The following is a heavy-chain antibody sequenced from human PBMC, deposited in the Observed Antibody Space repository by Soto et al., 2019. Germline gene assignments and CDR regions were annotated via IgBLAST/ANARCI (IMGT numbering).Heavy chain of an antibody. CDR2: TYYRSKWYN. J-gene: IGHJ6*02. V-gene: IGHV6-1*01. CDR3: ARSFRKRWLVLEQYFYGMDV. D-gene: IGHD6-19*01. Sequence: SQTLSLTCALSGDSVSGNSAAWNWIRQSPSRGLEWLGRTYYRSKWYNEYAVSVKSRTIINPDTSKNQFSLQLTSVTPEDTAVYYCARSFRKRWLVLEQYFYGMDVWGQGTTVTVSS. CDR1: GDSVSGNSAA.